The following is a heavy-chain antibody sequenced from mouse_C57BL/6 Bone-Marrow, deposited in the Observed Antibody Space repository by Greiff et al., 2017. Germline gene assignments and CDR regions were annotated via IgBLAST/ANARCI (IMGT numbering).Heavy chain of an antibody. CDR2: IDPSDSNT. V-gene: IGHV1-50*01. Sequence: QVQLQQPGAELVKPGASVKLSCKASGYTFTSYWMQWVKQRPGQGLEWIGEIDPSDSNTNYNQKFKGKATLTVDTSSSTAYMQLSSLTSEDSAVYYCAEENCTTGVSHVDYGDQGKTLTLSA. CDR1: GYTFTSYW. CDR3: AEENCTTGVSHVDY. D-gene: IGHD1-1*01. J-gene: IGHJ2*01.